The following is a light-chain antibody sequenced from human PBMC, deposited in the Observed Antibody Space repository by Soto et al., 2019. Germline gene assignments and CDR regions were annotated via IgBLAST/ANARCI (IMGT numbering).Light chain of an antibody. V-gene: IGLV2-14*01. CDR1: SSDVGGYNF. CDR3: YSFTTSSTAV. CDR2: EVD. J-gene: IGLJ1*01. Sequence: QSALTQPASVSGSPGQSITISCTGTSSDVGGYNFVSWYQQHPGKAPKVIIFEVDNRPSEVSLRFSGSKSGNTASLTISGLQTEDEADYYCYSFTTSSTAVFGTGTKVTVL.